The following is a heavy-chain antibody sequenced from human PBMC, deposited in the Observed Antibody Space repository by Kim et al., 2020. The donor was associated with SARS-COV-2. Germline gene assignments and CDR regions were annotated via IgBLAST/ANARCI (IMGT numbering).Heavy chain of an antibody. J-gene: IGHJ6*02. CDR3: ARARGSSWPLWNYGMDV. V-gene: IGHV3-53*01. D-gene: IGHD6-13*01. Sequence: VKGRFTITRDNHKNTLYLQMNSLRAEDTAVYYCARARGSSWPLWNYGMDVWGQGTTVTVSS.